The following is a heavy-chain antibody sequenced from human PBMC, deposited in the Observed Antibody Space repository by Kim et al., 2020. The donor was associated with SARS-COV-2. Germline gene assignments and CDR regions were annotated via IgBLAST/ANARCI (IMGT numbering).Heavy chain of an antibody. D-gene: IGHD6-19*01. CDR2: IYYSGST. V-gene: IGHV4-59*01. J-gene: IGHJ5*02. CDR3: ARAGEQWLGRRTWFDP. Sequence: SETLSLTCTVSGGSISTYYWSWIRQPPGKGLEWIGYIYYSGSTNYNPSLKSRVTISVDTSKNQFSLKLRYVTAADTAVYYCARAGEQWLGRRTWFDPWGQGTLVTVSS. CDR1: GGSISTYY.